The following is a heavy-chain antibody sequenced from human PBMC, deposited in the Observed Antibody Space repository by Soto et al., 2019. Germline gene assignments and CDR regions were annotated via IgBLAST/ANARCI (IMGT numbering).Heavy chain of an antibody. CDR1: GFTFSSYA. J-gene: IGHJ4*02. Sequence: QVQLVESGGGVVQPGRSLRLSCAASGFTFSSYAMHWVRQAPGKGLEWVAVISYDGSNKYYADSVKGRFTISRDNSKNTLYLQMNSLRAEDTAVYYCARESRRYCSSTSCSFDYWGQGTLVTVSS. D-gene: IGHD2-2*01. CDR2: ISYDGSNK. CDR3: ARESRRYCSSTSCSFDY. V-gene: IGHV3-30-3*01.